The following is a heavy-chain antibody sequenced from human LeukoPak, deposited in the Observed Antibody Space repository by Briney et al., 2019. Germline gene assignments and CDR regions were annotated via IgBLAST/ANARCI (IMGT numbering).Heavy chain of an antibody. CDR3: ASLFTNDKRRSANY. CDR1: GYTFTSYG. CDR2: ISAYNGNT. V-gene: IGHV1-18*01. Sequence: GASVKVSCKASGYTFTSYGISWVRQAPGQGLEWMGWISAYNGNTNYAQKLQGRVTMTTDTSTSTAYMELRSLRSDDTAVYYCASLFTNDKRRSANYWGQGTLVTVSS. J-gene: IGHJ4*02. D-gene: IGHD2-8*01.